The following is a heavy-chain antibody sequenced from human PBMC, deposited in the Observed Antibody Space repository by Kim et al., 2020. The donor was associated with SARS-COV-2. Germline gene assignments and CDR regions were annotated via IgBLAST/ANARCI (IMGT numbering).Heavy chain of an antibody. J-gene: IGHJ4*02. CDR2: IKSTTDGATT. V-gene: IGHV3-15*05. D-gene: IGHD3-10*01. Sequence: GGSLRLSCAASGFTFSSAWMSWVRQAPGKGLEWVGRIKSTTDGATTEYAGPVKGRFTISRDDSKKTMYLQMNSLKTEDTAFYFCVTDVGFSTVRGVWAMFKYWGQGALLTVSS. CDR1: GFTFSSAW. CDR3: VTDVGFSTVRGVWAMFKY.